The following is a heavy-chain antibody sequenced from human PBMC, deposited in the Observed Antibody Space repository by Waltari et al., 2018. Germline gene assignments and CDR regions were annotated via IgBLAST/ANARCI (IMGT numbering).Heavy chain of an antibody. CDR2: MSGSGLI. V-gene: IGHV3-23*01. CDR3: AKDEGNRIAPTFGMDA. CDR1: GFTLTSYS. Sequence: EFQLLEAGGGLEQPGGSLGLSCAASGFTLTSYSVTWVRQAPGKGLGWVSLMSGSGLIEYGDSVKGRFTISRDNAKNTLYLEMNRLRVEDTAVYFCAKDEGNRIAPTFGMDAWGHGTTV. J-gene: IGHJ6*02. D-gene: IGHD3-16*01.